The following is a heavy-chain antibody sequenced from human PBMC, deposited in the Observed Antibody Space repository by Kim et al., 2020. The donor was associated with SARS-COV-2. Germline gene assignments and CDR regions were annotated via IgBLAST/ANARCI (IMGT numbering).Heavy chain of an antibody. V-gene: IGHV3-48*03. Sequence: KGRSTNSRDNAKNSLYLQMNSLRAEDTAVYYCAREIGVAMVYYYYYMDVWGKGTTVTVSS. CDR3: AREIGVAMVYYYYYMDV. D-gene: IGHD3-3*01. J-gene: IGHJ6*03.